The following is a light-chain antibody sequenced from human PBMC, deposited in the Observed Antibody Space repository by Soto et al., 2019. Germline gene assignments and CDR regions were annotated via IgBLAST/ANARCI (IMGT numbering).Light chain of an antibody. CDR3: QQYVSSHLT. CDR1: QSFSNNY. V-gene: IGKV3-20*01. CDR2: GAS. J-gene: IGKJ4*01. Sequence: EIVLTQSPGTLSLSPGEGATLSCRASQSFSNNYLAWYQQKPGQAPRLVISGASSRATAIPDRFSGSGSGTDFTLTISRLEPEDFEVYYCQQYVSSHLTFGGGTQV.